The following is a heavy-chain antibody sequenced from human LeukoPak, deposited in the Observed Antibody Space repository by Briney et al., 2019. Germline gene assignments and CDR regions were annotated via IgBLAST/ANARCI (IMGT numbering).Heavy chain of an antibody. CDR2: IYYSGST. J-gene: IGHJ4*02. CDR3: ARYYYVSGSYYFDY. Sequence: PWETLSLTCTGSGGSINNYYWSWIRQPPGKGLEWMGYIYYSGSTNYNPSLKSRLTISVDTSKNQFSLKLSSVTAADTAVYYCARYYYVSGSYYFDYWGQGTLVTASS. CDR1: GGSINNYY. V-gene: IGHV4-59*01. D-gene: IGHD3-10*01.